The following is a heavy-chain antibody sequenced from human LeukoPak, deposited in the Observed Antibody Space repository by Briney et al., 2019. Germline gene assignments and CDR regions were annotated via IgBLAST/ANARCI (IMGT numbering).Heavy chain of an antibody. Sequence: SGGSLRLSCAASGFTFSSYGMHWVRQAPGKGLDWVAFIRYDGRNKYYADSVKGRFTISRDNSKNTLYLQMNSLRAEDTAVYYCARETPGSLHHWGQGTLVTVSS. CDR2: IRYDGRNK. V-gene: IGHV3-30*02. CDR3: ARETPGSLHH. D-gene: IGHD3-10*01. CDR1: GFTFSSYG. J-gene: IGHJ1*01.